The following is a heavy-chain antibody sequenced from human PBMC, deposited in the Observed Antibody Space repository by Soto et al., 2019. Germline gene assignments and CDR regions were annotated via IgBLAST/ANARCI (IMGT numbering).Heavy chain of an antibody. V-gene: IGHV5-51*01. CDR1: GYSFTSYW. D-gene: IGHD6-13*01. CDR2: IYPGDSDT. CDR3: ARYLSAAAGMSYYYGMDV. Sequence: KVSCKGSGYSFTSYWIGWVRQMPGKGLEWMGIIYPGDSDTRYSPSFQGQVTISADKSISTAYLQWSSLKASDTAMYYCARYLSAAAGMSYYYGMDVWGQGTTVTVSS. J-gene: IGHJ6*02.